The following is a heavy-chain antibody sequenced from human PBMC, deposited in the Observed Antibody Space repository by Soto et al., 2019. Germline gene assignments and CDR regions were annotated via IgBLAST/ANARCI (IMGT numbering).Heavy chain of an antibody. CDR1: GGSISSGDYY. J-gene: IGHJ5*02. CDR2: IYYSGST. V-gene: IGHV4-30-4*01. D-gene: IGHD6-13*01. Sequence: QVQLQESGPGLVKPSQTLSLTCTVSGGSISSGDYYWSWIRQPPGKGLEWIGYIYYSGSTYYNPSLKSRVTISVDTSKNQFSLKLSSVTAADTAVYCCAREAPYSSSWDNGSGWFDPWGQGTLVTVSS. CDR3: AREAPYSSSWDNGSGWFDP.